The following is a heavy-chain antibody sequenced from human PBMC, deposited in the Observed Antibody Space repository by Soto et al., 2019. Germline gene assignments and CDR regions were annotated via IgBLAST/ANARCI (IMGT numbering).Heavy chain of an antibody. D-gene: IGHD3-10*01. Sequence: QVQLVQSGAEVKKPGSSVKVSCKASGGTFSSLAISWVRQAPGQGLEWMGGLVPVFGTANYAQKFQDRVTITADKSTRTSYMELSSLRSEDTAVYYCARSPGVSDYWGQGTLVTVSS. J-gene: IGHJ4*02. CDR2: LVPVFGTA. CDR1: GGTFSSLA. V-gene: IGHV1-69*06. CDR3: ARSPGVSDY.